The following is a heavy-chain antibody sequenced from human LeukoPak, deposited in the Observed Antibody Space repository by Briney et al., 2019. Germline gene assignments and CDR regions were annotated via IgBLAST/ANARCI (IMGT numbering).Heavy chain of an antibody. Sequence: GGSLRLSCAASGFTFSSYWMTWVRQAPGKGLEWVANMKRDGGEKYYVDSVKGRFTISRDNAKNSLYLQMNSLRAGDTAVYYCGTGWAIDFWGQGTLVTVSS. J-gene: IGHJ4*02. CDR1: GFTFSSYW. CDR3: GTGWAIDF. CDR2: MKRDGGEK. V-gene: IGHV3-7*01. D-gene: IGHD5-24*01.